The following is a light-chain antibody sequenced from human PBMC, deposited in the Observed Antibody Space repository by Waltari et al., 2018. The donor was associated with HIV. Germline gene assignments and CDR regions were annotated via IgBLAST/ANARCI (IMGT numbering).Light chain of an antibody. CDR3: ASYTVNSTGV. CDR1: TRDLGRYNY. CDR2: DVN. Sequence: QSALTQPASVSASPGQSVAISCSGTTRDLGRYNYVSWYQQHPDRTPRLIIFDVNNRPSGVSDRFSGSKSGTTASLTISTVQADDEADYYCASYTVNSTGVFGTGTKLTV. J-gene: IGLJ1*01. V-gene: IGLV2-14*03.